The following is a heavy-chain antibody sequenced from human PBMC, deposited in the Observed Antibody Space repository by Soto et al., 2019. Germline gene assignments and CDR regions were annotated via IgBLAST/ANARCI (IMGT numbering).Heavy chain of an antibody. V-gene: IGHV4-59*01. CDR1: GGSISSYY. J-gene: IGHJ5*02. CDR2: IYYSGST. D-gene: IGHD2-2*01. Sequence: LSLTCTVSGGSISSYYWSWIRQPPGKGLEWIGYIYYSGSTNYNPSLKSRVTISVDTSKNQFSLKLSSVTAADTAVYYCARDRCSSTSCYYQGNRGFDPWGQGTLVTVSS. CDR3: ARDRCSSTSCYYQGNRGFDP.